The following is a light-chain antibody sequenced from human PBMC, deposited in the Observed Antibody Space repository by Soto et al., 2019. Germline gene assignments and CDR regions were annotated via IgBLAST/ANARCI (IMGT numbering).Light chain of an antibody. Sequence: DIQMLQSPSTMSASVGARVTITGRASQSISSWLAWYQQKPGKAPQLLIYKASSLESGVSSRFSGSGSGTEFTLTISSLQPDDFATYYCQQYNSSSPWTFGEGTKVDIK. V-gene: IGKV1-5*03. CDR3: QQYNSSSPWT. CDR2: KAS. CDR1: QSISSW. J-gene: IGKJ1*01.